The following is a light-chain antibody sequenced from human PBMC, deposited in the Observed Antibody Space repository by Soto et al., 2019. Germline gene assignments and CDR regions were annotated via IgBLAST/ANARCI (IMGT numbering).Light chain of an antibody. CDR1: QGISSF. Sequence: DIQLTQSPSFLSASVGDRVTITCRASQGISSFLAWYQQKPGRAPKLMIYAASTLQSGVPSRFSGSGSGTEFTLTISSLQPEDFATYYCQQLDNFPRTFGQGTKVEIQ. CDR2: AAS. V-gene: IGKV1-9*01. J-gene: IGKJ1*01. CDR3: QQLDNFPRT.